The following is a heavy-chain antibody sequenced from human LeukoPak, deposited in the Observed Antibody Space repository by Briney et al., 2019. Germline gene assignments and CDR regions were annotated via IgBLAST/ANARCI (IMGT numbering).Heavy chain of an antibody. V-gene: IGHV3-23*01. Sequence: GGSLRLSCAASGFTFNTYAMSWVRQAPGKGLEWVSGISGSGDSTYYVDSVKGRFTTSRDNSKNTLYLQMNSLRAEDTAVCFCAKDWRSYYGYYFDFWGQGTLVTVSS. CDR1: GFTFNTYA. CDR2: ISGSGDST. J-gene: IGHJ4*02. CDR3: AKDWRSYYGYYFDF. D-gene: IGHD1-26*01.